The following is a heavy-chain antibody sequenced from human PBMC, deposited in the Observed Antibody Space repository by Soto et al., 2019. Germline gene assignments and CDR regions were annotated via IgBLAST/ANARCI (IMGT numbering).Heavy chain of an antibody. J-gene: IGHJ4*02. Sequence: EVQLLESGGGLVQPGGSLRLSCAASGFTFSSYAMSWVRQAPGKGLEWVSGISDSGGSTYYADSVKGRFTISRDNSKNTLYLQMNSLRAEDTAVYYCATGCGGTCYSRILYWVQGTLVTVSS. V-gene: IGHV3-23*01. CDR1: GFTFSSYA. CDR3: ATGCGGTCYSRILY. CDR2: ISDSGGST. D-gene: IGHD2-15*01.